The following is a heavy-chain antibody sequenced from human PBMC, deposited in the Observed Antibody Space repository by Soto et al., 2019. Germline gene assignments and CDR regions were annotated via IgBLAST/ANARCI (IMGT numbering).Heavy chain of an antibody. J-gene: IGHJ6*02. CDR2: ITGSVTEA. CDR3: AKLRFLEWLVNLDV. Sequence: GGCMRLSCVADGFFLSSYCVTWDRQVPGGGLEWVSGITGSVTEAHYADSVKGRFTISRDNSKNTVYLQMNSLRAEDTAIYYCAKLRFLEWLVNLDVWGQGTTVTVSS. D-gene: IGHD3-3*01. V-gene: IGHV3-23*01. CDR1: GFFLSSYC.